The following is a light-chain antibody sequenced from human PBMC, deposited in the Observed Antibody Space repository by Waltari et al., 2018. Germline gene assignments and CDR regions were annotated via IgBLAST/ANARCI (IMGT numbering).Light chain of an antibody. CDR3: QQGKSFPIT. CDR1: QDIGNR. J-gene: IGKJ3*01. Sequence: DIQMTQSPSPVSASVGDRVTITCRASQDIGNRLALYQQKPGKAPNLLIYGTSSLQTGVPSRCSGSGYGTEFTLTISSLQPEDFGTYYCQQGKSFPITFGPGTKVEIK. V-gene: IGKV1-12*01. CDR2: GTS.